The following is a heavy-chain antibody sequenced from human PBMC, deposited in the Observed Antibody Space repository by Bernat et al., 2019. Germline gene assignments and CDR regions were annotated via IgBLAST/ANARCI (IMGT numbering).Heavy chain of an antibody. J-gene: IGHJ4*02. V-gene: IGHV3-74*01. CDR2: INIDGTTT. D-gene: IGHD2-21*02. CDR3: VRDPNRRLDY. Sequence: EVQLAESGGGLVQPGGSLRLSCAASGFTFRDYWMDWVRQAPGKGPVWVSRINIDGTTTNYADSVKGRFTMSRDNAKNTVYLQMNSLRAEDTAVYYCVRDPNRRLDYWGQGTQVTVS. CDR1: GFTFRDYW.